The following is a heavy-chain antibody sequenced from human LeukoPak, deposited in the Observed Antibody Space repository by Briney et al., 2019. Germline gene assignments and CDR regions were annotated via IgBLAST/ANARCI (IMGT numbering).Heavy chain of an antibody. J-gene: IGHJ2*01. CDR1: VGTFSRSA. V-gene: IGHV1-69*05. CDR3: ARACGDCSKAAGYFDL. CDR2: FIPIFGRA. D-gene: IGHD2-21*01. Sequence: KLSCKASVGTFSRSAISTVREAARPGLEWRGGFIPIFGRANYAHKFHGKVTITTDVSTSTAYMELSSLRSDDTAVYYCARACGDCSKAAGYFDLWGRGTLVTASS.